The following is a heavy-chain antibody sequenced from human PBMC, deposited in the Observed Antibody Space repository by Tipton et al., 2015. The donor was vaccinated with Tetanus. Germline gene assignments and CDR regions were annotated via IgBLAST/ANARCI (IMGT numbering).Heavy chain of an antibody. CDR3: VRRKYSSGSYDYFDF. V-gene: IGHV4-30-2*01. J-gene: IGHJ4*02. Sequence: TLSLTCAVSGVSISSDDYSWSWIRQPPGKGLEWIACIYHSGRTNYNPSLKSQVTISVDGSKNQFSLRLSSVTAADTAVYYCVRRKYSSGSYDYFDFWGQGILVTVSS. CDR1: GVSISSDDYS. D-gene: IGHD6-19*01. CDR2: IYHSGRT.